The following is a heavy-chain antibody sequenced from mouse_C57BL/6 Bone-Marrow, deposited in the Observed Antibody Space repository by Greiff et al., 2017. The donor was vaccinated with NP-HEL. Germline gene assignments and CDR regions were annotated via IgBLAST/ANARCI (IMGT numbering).Heavy chain of an antibody. CDR3: ARVNDGYYGFAY. V-gene: IGHV5-4*01. Sequence: VHVKQSGGGLVKPGGSLKLSCAASGFTFSSYAMSWVRQTPEKRLEWVATISDGGSYTYYPDNVKGRFTISRDNAKNNLYLQMSHLKSEDTAMYYCARVNDGYYGFAYWGQGTLVTVSA. CDR2: ISDGGSYT. D-gene: IGHD2-3*01. CDR1: GFTFSSYA. J-gene: IGHJ3*01.